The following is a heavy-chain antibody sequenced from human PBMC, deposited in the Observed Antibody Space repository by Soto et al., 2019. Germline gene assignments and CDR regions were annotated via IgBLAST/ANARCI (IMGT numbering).Heavy chain of an antibody. D-gene: IGHD2-15*01. CDR3: ARDCSGGSCYVPTGYYGMDV. V-gene: IGHV1-69*06. CDR2: IIPIFGTA. Sequence: SVKVSCKASGGTFSSYSISWVRQAPGQGLEWMGGIIPIFGTANYAQKFQGRVTITADKSTSTAYMELSSLRSEDTAVYYCARDCSGGSCYVPTGYYGMDVWGQGTTVTVSS. J-gene: IGHJ6*02. CDR1: GGTFSSYS.